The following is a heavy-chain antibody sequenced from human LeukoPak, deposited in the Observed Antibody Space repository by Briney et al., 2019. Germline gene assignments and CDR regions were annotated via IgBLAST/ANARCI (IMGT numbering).Heavy chain of an antibody. D-gene: IGHD7-27*01. Sequence: PSETLSLTCTVSGGSISSSSYYWGWIRRPPGKGLEWIGSIYYSGSTYYNPSLKSRVTISVDTSKNQFSLKLSSVTAADTAVYYCAIVSNWGSYWGQGTLVTVSS. J-gene: IGHJ4*02. CDR3: AIVSNWGSY. CDR1: GGSISSSSYY. V-gene: IGHV4-39*07. CDR2: IYYSGST.